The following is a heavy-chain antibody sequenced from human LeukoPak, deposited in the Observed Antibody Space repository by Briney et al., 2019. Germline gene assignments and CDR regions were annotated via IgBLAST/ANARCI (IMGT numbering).Heavy chain of an antibody. CDR3: ARDCLYGHFDY. CDR2: IYYSGST. V-gene: IGHV4-30-4*07. D-gene: IGHD2-8*01. Sequence: PSETLSLTCAVSGGSISSGGYSGSWIRQPPGKGLEWIGYIYYSGSTYYNPSLKGRVTISVDPSKTPFSLKLSSVTAADTAVYYCARDCLYGHFDYWGQGTLVTVSS. CDR1: GGSISSGGYS. J-gene: IGHJ4*02.